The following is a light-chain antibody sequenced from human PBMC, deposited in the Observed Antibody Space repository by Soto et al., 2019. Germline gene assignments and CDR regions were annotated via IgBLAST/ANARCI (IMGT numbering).Light chain of an antibody. CDR3: QQSNNWPYT. V-gene: IGKV3-15*01. Sequence: EIVMTQSPATLSVSPGERATLSCRASQSVTDNLAWYQQKPGQAPRLLIYGASTRATGIPARFSGSGSGTEFPLTISSLQAEDFGLYYCQQSNNWPYTFGQGTKLEIK. CDR2: GAS. CDR1: QSVTDN. J-gene: IGKJ2*01.